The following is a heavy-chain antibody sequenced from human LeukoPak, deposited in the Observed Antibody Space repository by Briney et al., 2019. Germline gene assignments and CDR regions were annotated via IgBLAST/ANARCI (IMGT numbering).Heavy chain of an antibody. J-gene: IGHJ4*02. V-gene: IGHV3-9*01. CDR3: AKAQYYYDSSGSGRFDY. CDR2: ISWNSGSI. Sequence: GGSLRLSCAASGFTFDDYAMHWVRQAPGKGLEWVSGISWNSGSIGYADSVKGRFTIPRDNAKNSLYLQMNSLRAEDTALYYCAKAQYYYDSSGSGRFDYWGQGTLVTVSS. D-gene: IGHD3-22*01. CDR1: GFTFDDYA.